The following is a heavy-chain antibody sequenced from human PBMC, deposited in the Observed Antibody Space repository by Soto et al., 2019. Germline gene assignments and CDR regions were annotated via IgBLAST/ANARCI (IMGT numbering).Heavy chain of an antibody. CDR1: GGTFSSYA. CDR2: IIPIFGTA. J-gene: IGHJ6*02. D-gene: IGHD6-19*01. V-gene: IGHV1-69*01. Sequence: QVQLVQSGAEVKKPGSSVKVSCKASGGTFSSYAISWVRQAPGQGLEWMGGIIPIFGTANYAQKLQGRGTITADESTSTAYMELSSLRSEDTAVYYCAAPQPPQNIAVAGSVRVNYYYYGMDVWGQGTTVTVSS. CDR3: AAPQPPQNIAVAGSVRVNYYYYGMDV.